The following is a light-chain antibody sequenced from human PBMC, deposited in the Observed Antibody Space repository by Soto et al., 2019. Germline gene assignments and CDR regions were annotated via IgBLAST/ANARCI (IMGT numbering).Light chain of an antibody. CDR3: QHHNSYSQT. J-gene: IGKJ1*01. CDR2: GAY. Sequence: DIQVTQSPPTLSASVGERVTITCRASQSIRNYLAWYQQMPGKAPKLLIYGAYNLQSGVPSRFSGSGSGTEFTLTISSLQPDDFATYFCQHHNSYSQTFGQGTKVDIK. V-gene: IGKV1-5*01. CDR1: QSIRNY.